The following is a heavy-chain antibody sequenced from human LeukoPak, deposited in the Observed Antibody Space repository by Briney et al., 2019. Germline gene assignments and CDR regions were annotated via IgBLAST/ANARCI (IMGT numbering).Heavy chain of an antibody. V-gene: IGHV4-39*01. CDR2: IYYSGST. Sequence: PSETLSLTCTVSGGSISSSSYYWGWIRQPPGKGLEWIGSIYYSGSTYYNPSIKSRVTISVDTSKNQFSLKLSSVTAADTAVYYCASEGWYYYDSSGYYYPPFDYWGQGTLVTVSS. J-gene: IGHJ4*02. CDR3: ASEGWYYYDSSGYYYPPFDY. CDR1: GGSISSSSYY. D-gene: IGHD3-22*01.